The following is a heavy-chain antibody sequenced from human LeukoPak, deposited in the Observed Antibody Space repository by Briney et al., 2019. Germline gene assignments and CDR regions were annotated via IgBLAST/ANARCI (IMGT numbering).Heavy chain of an antibody. D-gene: IGHD7-27*01. CDR3: ARDLTGDRGYFDY. Sequence: PGGSLRLSCAASGFTVCSNYMSWVRQAPGKGLEWVSVIYSGGSTYYADSVKGRFTISRDNSKNTLYLQMNSLRAEDTAVYYCARDLTGDRGYFDYWGQGTLVTVSS. J-gene: IGHJ4*02. V-gene: IGHV3-53*01. CDR2: IYSGGST. CDR1: GFTVCSNY.